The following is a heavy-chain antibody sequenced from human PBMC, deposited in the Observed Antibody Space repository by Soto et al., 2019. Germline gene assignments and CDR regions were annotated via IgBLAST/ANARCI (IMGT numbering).Heavy chain of an antibody. CDR1: GFTFSSYE. D-gene: IGHD2-15*01. Sequence: GGSLRLSCAASGFTFSSYEMNWVRQAPGKGLEWVSYISSSGSTIYYADSVKGRFTISRDNAKNSLYLQMNSLRAEDTAVYYCARDVRDGYKWLYRPDHDAFDIWGQGTMVTVSS. V-gene: IGHV3-48*03. J-gene: IGHJ3*02. CDR2: ISSSGSTI. CDR3: ARDVRDGYKWLYRPDHDAFDI.